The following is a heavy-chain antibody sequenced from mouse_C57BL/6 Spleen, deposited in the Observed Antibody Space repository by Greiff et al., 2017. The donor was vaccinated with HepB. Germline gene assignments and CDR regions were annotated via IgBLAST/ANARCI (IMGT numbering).Heavy chain of an antibody. D-gene: IGHD1-1*01. V-gene: IGHV1-82*01. CDR2: IYPGDGDT. Sequence: VKLQESGPELVKPGASVKISCKASGYAFSSSWMNWVKPRPGKGLEWIGRIYPGDGDTNYNGKFKGKATLTADKSSSTAYMQLSSLTSEDSAVYFCARGLLLDYWGQGTTLTVSS. J-gene: IGHJ2*01. CDR1: GYAFSSSW. CDR3: ARGLLLDY.